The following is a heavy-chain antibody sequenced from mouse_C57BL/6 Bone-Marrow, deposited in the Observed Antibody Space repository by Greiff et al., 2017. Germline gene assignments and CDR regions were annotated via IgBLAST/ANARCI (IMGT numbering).Heavy chain of an antibody. D-gene: IGHD1-1*01. V-gene: IGHV1-52*01. Sequence: QVQLQQPGAELVRPGSSVKLSCKASGYTFTSYWMHWVKQRPIQGLEWIGNIDPSDSETHYNQKFKDKATLTVDKSSSTAYMQLSSLTSWDSAVYYCAKYGRGHYYAMDYWGQGTSVTVSS. CDR2: IDPSDSET. CDR3: AKYGRGHYYAMDY. J-gene: IGHJ4*01. CDR1: GYTFTSYW.